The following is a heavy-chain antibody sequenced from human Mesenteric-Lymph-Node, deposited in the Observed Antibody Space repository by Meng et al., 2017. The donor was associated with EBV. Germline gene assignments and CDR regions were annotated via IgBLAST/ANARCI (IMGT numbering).Heavy chain of an antibody. Sequence: QITLHWFSPTLRTPTQALPLTCTFSEFSPSTSGAGVGWSSQPPGNSLEWLELIYCDYDPRYSPSLTNTLTITNDPSANQVVLTTTKKDPVDAATYYCAHRTPPYFDPWGQGTLVTVSS. CDR1: EFSPSTSGAG. CDR3: AHRTPPYFDP. V-gene: IGHV2-5*02. J-gene: IGHJ5*02. CDR2: IYCDYDP.